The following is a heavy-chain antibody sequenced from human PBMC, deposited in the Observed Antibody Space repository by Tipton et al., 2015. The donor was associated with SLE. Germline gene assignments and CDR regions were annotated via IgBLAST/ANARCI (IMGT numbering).Heavy chain of an antibody. CDR2: IKQEGSEK. CDR3: ARAGVGRAFDI. Sequence: SLRLSCAASGFTFSSYWMSWVRQAPGKGLEWVANIKQEGSEKYYVDSEKGRFTISRDNAKNSLYLQMNSLRAEDTAVYYCARAGVGRAFDIWGQGTMVTVSS. J-gene: IGHJ3*02. CDR1: GFTFSSYW. V-gene: IGHV3-7*01. D-gene: IGHD1-26*01.